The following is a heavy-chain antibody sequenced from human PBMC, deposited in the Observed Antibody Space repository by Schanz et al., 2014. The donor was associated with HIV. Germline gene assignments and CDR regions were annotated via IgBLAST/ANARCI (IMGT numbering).Heavy chain of an antibody. D-gene: IGHD3-22*01. CDR2: TSSDGTT. V-gene: IGHV3-53*01. CDR1: GFAVSSNF. Sequence: EVQLVESGGGLIQRGGSLRLSCAASGFAVSSNFLNWVRQTPGKGLEWVSFTSSDGTTYYADSVKGRFTISRDISRNTIYLQMNGLRGEDTAVYYCHAWLLGDHMDVWGQGTTVAVSS. J-gene: IGHJ6*02. CDR3: HAWLLGDHMDV.